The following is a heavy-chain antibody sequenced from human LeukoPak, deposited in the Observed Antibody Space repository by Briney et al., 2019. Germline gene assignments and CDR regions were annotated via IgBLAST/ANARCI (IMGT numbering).Heavy chain of an antibody. Sequence: SETLSLTCAVYGGSFSAYSWTWIRQPPEKGLEWLGEINHSGSPNYNPSLESRVTISVDTSKNQFSLKLSSVTAADTAVYYCARPEKYSSSWYRPHVYFQHWGQGTLVTVSS. J-gene: IGHJ1*01. D-gene: IGHD6-13*01. CDR2: INHSGSP. CDR3: ARPEKYSSSWYRPHVYFQH. V-gene: IGHV4-34*01. CDR1: GGSFSAYS.